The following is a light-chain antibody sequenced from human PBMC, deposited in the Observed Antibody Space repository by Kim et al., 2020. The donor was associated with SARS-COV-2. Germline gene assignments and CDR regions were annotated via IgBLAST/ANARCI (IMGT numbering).Light chain of an antibody. CDR2: DVS. CDR3: SSYTSSSTVV. J-gene: IGLJ2*01. Sequence: GQSITIPCTGTSSDVGGYNYVSWYQQHPGKAPKLMIYDVSNRPSGVSNRFSGSKSGNTASLTISGLQAEDEADYYCSSYTSSSTVVFVGGTQLTVL. CDR1: SSDVGGYNY. V-gene: IGLV2-14*03.